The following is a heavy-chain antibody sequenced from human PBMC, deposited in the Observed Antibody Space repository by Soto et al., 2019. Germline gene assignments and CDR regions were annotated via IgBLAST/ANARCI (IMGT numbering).Heavy chain of an antibody. CDR1: GGSISSGGYS. V-gene: IGHV4-30-2*01. D-gene: IGHD2-2*01. J-gene: IGHJ6*03. CDR2: IYHSGST. CDR3: ARHSVCSSTSCYVGNYMDV. Sequence: PSETLSLTCAVSGGSISSGGYSWSWIRQPPGKGLEWIGYIYHSGSTYYNPSLKSRVTISVDTSKNQFSLKLSSVTAADTAVYYCARHSVCSSTSCYVGNYMDVWGKGTTVTVSS.